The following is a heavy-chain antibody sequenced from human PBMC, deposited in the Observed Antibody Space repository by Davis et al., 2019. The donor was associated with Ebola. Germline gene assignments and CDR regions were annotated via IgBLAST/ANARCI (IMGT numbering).Heavy chain of an antibody. CDR3: ARLYYDFWSGYLVHFDY. CDR2: IYPGDSDT. V-gene: IGHV5-51*01. D-gene: IGHD3-3*01. Sequence: GGSLRLSCKGSGYSFTSYWIGWVRQMPGKGLEWMGIIYPGDSDTRYSPSFQGQVTISADKSISTAYLQWSSLKASDTAMYYCARLYYDFWSGYLVHFDYWGQGTLVTVSS. CDR1: GYSFTSYW. J-gene: IGHJ4*02.